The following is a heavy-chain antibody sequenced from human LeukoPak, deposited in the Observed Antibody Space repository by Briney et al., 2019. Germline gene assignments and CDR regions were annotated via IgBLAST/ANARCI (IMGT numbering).Heavy chain of an antibody. D-gene: IGHD5-18*01. J-gene: IGHJ6*03. CDR3: ARVRKTARNMDV. CDR2: ISSSSSTI. Sequence: GGSLRLSCAASGFTFSSYSMNWVRQAPGKGLEWVSYISSSSSTIYYADSVKGRFTISRDNAKNSLYLQMNSLRAEDTAVYYCARVRKTARNMDVWGKGTTVTVSS. CDR1: GFTFSSYS. V-gene: IGHV3-48*04.